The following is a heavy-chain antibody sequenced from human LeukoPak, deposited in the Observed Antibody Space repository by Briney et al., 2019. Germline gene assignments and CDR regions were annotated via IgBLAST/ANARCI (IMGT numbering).Heavy chain of an antibody. CDR3: ARVGQHDACFDL. CDR2: INHSGST. Sequence: PSETLSLTCAVYGGSFSGYYWSWIRQPPGKGLEWIGEINHSGSTNYNPSLKSRVTISVDTSKNQFSLKLSSVTAADTAVYYCARVGQHDACFDLWGRGTLVTVSS. J-gene: IGHJ2*01. V-gene: IGHV4-34*01. CDR1: GGSFSGYY.